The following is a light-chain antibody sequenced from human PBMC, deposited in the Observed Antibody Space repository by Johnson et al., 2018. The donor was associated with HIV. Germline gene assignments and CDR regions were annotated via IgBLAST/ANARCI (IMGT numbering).Light chain of an antibody. Sequence: SVLTQPPPVSAAPGQKVTISCSGSSSNIGNNYVSWYQQLPGTAPKLLIYENNKRPSGIPDRFSGSKSGTSATLGITGLQTGDEAVYYCGRWDSSLSVPYVFGTGTKVTVL. V-gene: IGLV1-51*02. CDR1: SSNIGNNY. J-gene: IGLJ1*01. CDR3: GRWDSSLSVPYV. CDR2: ENN.